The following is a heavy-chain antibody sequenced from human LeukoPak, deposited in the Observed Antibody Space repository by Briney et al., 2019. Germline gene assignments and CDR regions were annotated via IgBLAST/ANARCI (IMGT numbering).Heavy chain of an antibody. V-gene: IGHV4-59*08. CDR3: ARRSVVPAGHFDY. Sequence: PSETLSLTCAVSGGSISSYYWSWIRQPPGKGLEWIGYIYYSGSTNYNPSLKSRVTISVDTSKNQFSLKLSSVTAADTAVYYCARRSVVPAGHFDYWGQGTLVTVSS. CDR2: IYYSGST. D-gene: IGHD2-2*01. J-gene: IGHJ4*02. CDR1: GGSISSYY.